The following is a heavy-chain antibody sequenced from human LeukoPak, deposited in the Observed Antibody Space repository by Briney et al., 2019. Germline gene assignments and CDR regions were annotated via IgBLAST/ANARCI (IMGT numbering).Heavy chain of an antibody. J-gene: IGHJ5*02. CDR2: IYHSGST. V-gene: IGHV4-30-2*01. CDR1: GVSISSGGYY. CDR3: ARGRRVVPAVDNWFDP. Sequence: KASETLSLTCTVSGVSISSGGYYWSWIRQPPGKGLEWIGYIYHSGSTYYNPSLKSRVTISVDRSKNQFSLKLSSVTAADTAVYYCARGRRVVPAVDNWFDPWGQGTLVTVSS. D-gene: IGHD2-2*01.